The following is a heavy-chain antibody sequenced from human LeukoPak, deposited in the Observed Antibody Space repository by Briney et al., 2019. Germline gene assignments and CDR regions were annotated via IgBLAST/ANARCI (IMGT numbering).Heavy chain of an antibody. CDR2: ISYDGSNK. Sequence: GGSLRLSCAASGFTFSSYGMHWVRQAPGKGLEWVAVISYDGSNKYYADSVKGRFTISRDNSKNTLYLQMNSLRAEDTAVYYCARQAVTVTDGGYFDYWGQGTLVTVSS. V-gene: IGHV3-30*03. CDR1: GFTFSSYG. D-gene: IGHD4-17*01. CDR3: ARQAVTVTDGGYFDY. J-gene: IGHJ4*02.